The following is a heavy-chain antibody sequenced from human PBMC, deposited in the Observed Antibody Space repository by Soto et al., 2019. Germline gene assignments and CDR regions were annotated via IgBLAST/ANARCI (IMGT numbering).Heavy chain of an antibody. D-gene: IGHD5-18*01. CDR3: ARSSWIPAPFDY. Sequence: GGSLRLSCAASGFTVSSNYMSWVRQAPGKGLEWVSVIYSGGSTYYADSVKGRFTISRDNSKNTLYLQMNSLRAEDTAAYYCARSSWIPAPFDYWGQGTLVTVSS. CDR2: IYSGGST. J-gene: IGHJ4*02. V-gene: IGHV3-66*01. CDR1: GFTVSSNY.